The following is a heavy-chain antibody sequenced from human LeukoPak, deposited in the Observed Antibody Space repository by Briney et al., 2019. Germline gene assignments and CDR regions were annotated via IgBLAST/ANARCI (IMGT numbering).Heavy chain of an antibody. Sequence: GGSLRLSCAASGFTFSSYSMNWVRQAPGKGLEWVSYISSSSSTIYYADSVKGRFTISRDNAKNSLYLQMNSLRAEDTAVYYCARASTVTTPYYYYGMDVWGQGTTVTVPS. V-gene: IGHV3-48*01. J-gene: IGHJ6*02. CDR2: ISSSSSTI. D-gene: IGHD4-11*01. CDR3: ARASTVTTPYYYYGMDV. CDR1: GFTFSSYS.